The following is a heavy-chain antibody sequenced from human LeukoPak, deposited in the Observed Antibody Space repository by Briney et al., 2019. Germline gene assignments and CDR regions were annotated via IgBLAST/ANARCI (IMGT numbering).Heavy chain of an antibody. J-gene: IGHJ4*02. CDR1: GYSFTSYW. V-gene: IGHV5-51*01. D-gene: IGHD2-2*01. CDR2: IYPGDSDT. Sequence: GESLQISCKGSGYSFTSYWIGWVRQMPGKGLEWMGIIYPGDSDTRYSPSFQGQVTISADKSISTAYLQWSSLKASDTAMYYCARQNCSSTSCYGALDYWGQGTLVTVSS. CDR3: ARQNCSSTSCYGALDY.